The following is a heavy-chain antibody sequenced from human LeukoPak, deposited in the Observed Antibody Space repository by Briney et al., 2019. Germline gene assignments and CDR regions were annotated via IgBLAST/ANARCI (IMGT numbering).Heavy chain of an antibody. J-gene: IGHJ3*02. D-gene: IGHD4-11*01. CDR2: ISSSSSYI. Sequence: GGSLRLSCAASGFTFSSYSMNWVRKAPGKGLEWVSSISSSSSYIYYADSVKGRFTISRDNAKNSLYLQMSSLRAEGTAVYYCARDRRWEDYSKTRPGGAFDIWGQGTMVTVSS. V-gene: IGHV3-21*01. CDR3: ARDRRWEDYSKTRPGGAFDI. CDR1: GFTFSSYS.